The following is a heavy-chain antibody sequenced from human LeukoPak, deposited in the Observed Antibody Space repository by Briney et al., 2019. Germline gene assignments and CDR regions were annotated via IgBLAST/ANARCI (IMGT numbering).Heavy chain of an antibody. CDR2: IDPRDSNT. Sequence: GESLKISCKGSGYSFTSYWISWVRQMPGKGLEWMGRIDPRDSNTNYSPSFQGHVTISSDKSITTAYLQWSSLKASDTALYYCARGGGIVVVPAAKDYWGQGTLVTVSS. V-gene: IGHV5-10-1*01. CDR3: ARGGGIVVVPAAKDY. CDR1: GYSFTSYW. D-gene: IGHD2-2*01. J-gene: IGHJ4*02.